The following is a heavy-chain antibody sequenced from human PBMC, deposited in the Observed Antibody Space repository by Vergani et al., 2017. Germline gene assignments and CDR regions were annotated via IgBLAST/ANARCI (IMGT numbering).Heavy chain of an antibody. Sequence: VQLVESGGGLVQPGRSLRLSCAASGFTFSSYGMHWVRQAPGKGLEWVAVISYDGSNKYYADSVKGRFTISRDNSKNTLYLQMNSLRAEDTAVYYCAKDRERWLQLRAFDYWGQGTLVTVSS. CDR1: GFTFSSYG. J-gene: IGHJ4*02. CDR3: AKDRERWLQLRAFDY. V-gene: IGHV3-30*18. D-gene: IGHD5-24*01. CDR2: ISYDGSNK.